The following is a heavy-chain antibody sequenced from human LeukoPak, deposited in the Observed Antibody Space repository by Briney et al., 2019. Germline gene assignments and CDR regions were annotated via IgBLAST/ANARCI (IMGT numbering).Heavy chain of an antibody. Sequence: GGSLRLSCAASGFTFSSYSMNWVRQAPGKGLEWVSSISSSSSYIYYADSVKGRFTISGDNAKNSLYLQMNSLRAEDTAVYYCARDRGGMVDYWGQGTLVTVSS. CDR3: ARDRGGMVDY. CDR1: GFTFSSYS. CDR2: ISSSSSYI. J-gene: IGHJ4*02. V-gene: IGHV3-21*01. D-gene: IGHD3-10*01.